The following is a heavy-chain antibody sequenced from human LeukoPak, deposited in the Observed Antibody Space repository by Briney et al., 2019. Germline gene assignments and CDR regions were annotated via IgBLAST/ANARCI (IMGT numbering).Heavy chain of an antibody. Sequence: SETLSLTCTVSGGSISTYYWSWIRQPPGKGLEWIGYIYYIGSTNYNPSLKSRVTISVDTSKNQFSLKLSSVTAADTAVYYCARARGVITMVRGVITPDWFDPWGQGTLVTVSS. J-gene: IGHJ5*02. CDR3: ARARGVITMVRGVITPDWFDP. D-gene: IGHD3-10*01. CDR2: IYYIGST. CDR1: GGSISTYY. V-gene: IGHV4-59*01.